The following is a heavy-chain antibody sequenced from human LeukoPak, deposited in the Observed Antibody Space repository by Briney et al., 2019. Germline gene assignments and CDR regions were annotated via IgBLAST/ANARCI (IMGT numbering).Heavy chain of an antibody. Sequence: PSETLSLTCTVFGGSISSYYWSWIRQPPGKGLEWIGYIYSSGSTNYNPSLESRVTISVDTSKNQFSLKLSSVTAADTAAYYCARHYYHSSGSYSFDYWGQGTLVTVSS. CDR1: GGSISSYY. D-gene: IGHD3-22*01. CDR3: ARHYYHSSGSYSFDY. CDR2: IYSSGST. V-gene: IGHV4-59*01. J-gene: IGHJ4*02.